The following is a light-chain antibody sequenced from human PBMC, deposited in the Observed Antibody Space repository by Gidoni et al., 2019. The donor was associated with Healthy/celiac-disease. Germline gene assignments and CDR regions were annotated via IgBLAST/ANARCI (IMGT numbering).Light chain of an antibody. CDR1: SSDVGGYNY. Sequence: QSALTQPASVAASPGQSITISCTGTSSDVGGYNYVSWYQQHPGKAPKLMIYDVSNRPSGVSNRFSGSKSGNTASLTISGLQAEDEADYYCSSYTSSSTFPGFGGGTKLTVL. J-gene: IGLJ3*02. CDR3: SSYTSSSTFPG. V-gene: IGLV2-14*01. CDR2: DVS.